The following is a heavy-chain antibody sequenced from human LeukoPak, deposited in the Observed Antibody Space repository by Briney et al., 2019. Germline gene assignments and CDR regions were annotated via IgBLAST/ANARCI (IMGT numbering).Heavy chain of an antibody. CDR1: GGSISGYY. CDR2: IYYTGST. J-gene: IGHJ4*02. Sequence: SSETLSLTCIVSGGSISGYYWSWIRQPPGKGLEWIGYIYYTGSTNYNPSLKSRVTISVDTSKNQFSLKLTSVTAADTAVYYCARHSGSYWYWGQGTLVTVSS. D-gene: IGHD1-26*01. CDR3: ARHSGSYWY. V-gene: IGHV4-59*08.